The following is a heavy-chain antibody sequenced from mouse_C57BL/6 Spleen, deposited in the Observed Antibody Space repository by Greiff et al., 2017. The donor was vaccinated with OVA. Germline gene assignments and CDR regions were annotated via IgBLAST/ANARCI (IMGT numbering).Heavy chain of an antibody. CDR3: ARDWGGRFAY. CDR2: ISDGGSYT. J-gene: IGHJ3*01. CDR1: GFTFSSYA. Sequence: EVQVVESGGGLVKPGGSLKLSCAASGFTFSSYAMSWVRQTPEKRLEWVATISDGGSYTYYPDNVKGRFTISRDNAKNNLYLQMSHLKSEDTAMYYCARDWGGRFAYWGQGTLVTVSA. V-gene: IGHV5-4*01.